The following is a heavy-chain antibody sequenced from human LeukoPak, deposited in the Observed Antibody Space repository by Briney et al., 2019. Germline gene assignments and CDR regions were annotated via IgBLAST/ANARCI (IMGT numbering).Heavy chain of an antibody. Sequence: GSSVKVSCKASGGTFSSYAISWVRQAPGQGLEWMGRIIPILGIANYAQKLQGRVTMTTDTSTSTAYMELRSLRSDDTAVYYCARGEQLVSWFDPWGQGTLVTVSS. J-gene: IGHJ5*02. CDR2: IIPILGIA. CDR3: ARGEQLVSWFDP. V-gene: IGHV1-69*04. CDR1: GGTFSSYA. D-gene: IGHD6-13*01.